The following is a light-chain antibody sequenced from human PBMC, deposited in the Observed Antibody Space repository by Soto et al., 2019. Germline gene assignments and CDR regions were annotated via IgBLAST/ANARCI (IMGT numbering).Light chain of an antibody. V-gene: IGLV2-14*01. Sequence: QSVLTQPASVSGPPGQSIAISCTGSSSDVGSYNHVSWYQHHPGKGPTLLIYEVNNRPSGVSGRFSGSKSGNTASLTISGRQAEDEAFYHCSSYTPSGTLVFGGGTKLTVL. J-gene: IGLJ3*02. CDR3: SSYTPSGTLV. CDR1: SSDVGSYNH. CDR2: EVN.